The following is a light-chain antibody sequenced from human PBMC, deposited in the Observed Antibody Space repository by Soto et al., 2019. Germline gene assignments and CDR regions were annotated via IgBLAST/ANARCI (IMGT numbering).Light chain of an antibody. CDR3: QQYGGSPQT. CDR2: GAS. Sequence: EIVLTQSPGTLSLSPGERATLSCRARQSVSNYLAWYQQKPGQAPRLLIYGASSRATGIPDRFSGSGSGTDFTLTISRLEPEDFAVYYCQQYGGSPQTFGQGTKGEIK. J-gene: IGKJ1*01. V-gene: IGKV3-20*01. CDR1: QSVSNY.